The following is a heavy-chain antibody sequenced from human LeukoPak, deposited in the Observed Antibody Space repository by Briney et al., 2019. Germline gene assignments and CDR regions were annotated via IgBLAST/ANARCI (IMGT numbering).Heavy chain of an antibody. CDR2: IYTSGST. Sequence: SETLSLTCTVSGGSISSYYWSWIRQPAGKGLEWIGRIYTSGSTNYNPSLKGRVTMSVDTSKNQFSLKLSSVTAADTAVYYCAGGSNDFWSGYYTRSTPDAFDIWGQGTMVTVSS. CDR3: AGGSNDFWSGYYTRSTPDAFDI. D-gene: IGHD3-3*01. CDR1: GGSISSYY. V-gene: IGHV4-4*07. J-gene: IGHJ3*02.